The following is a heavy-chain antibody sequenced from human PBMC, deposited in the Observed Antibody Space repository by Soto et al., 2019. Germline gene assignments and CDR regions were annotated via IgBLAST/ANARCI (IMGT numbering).Heavy chain of an antibody. J-gene: IGHJ3*02. CDR1: GGSISSSNW. CDR2: IYHSGST. CDR3: AKAPSTLVNPGDAFDI. Sequence: SSETLSLTCAVSGGSISSSNWWSWVRQPPGKGLEWIGEIYHSGSTNYNPSLKSRVTISRDNSKNTLYLQMNSLRAEDTAVYYCAKAPSTLVNPGDAFDIWGQGTMVTVSS. V-gene: IGHV4-4*02. D-gene: IGHD2-2*01.